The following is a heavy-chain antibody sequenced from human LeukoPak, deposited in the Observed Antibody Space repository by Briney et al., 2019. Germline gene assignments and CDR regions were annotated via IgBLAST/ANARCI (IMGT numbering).Heavy chain of an antibody. J-gene: IGHJ5*02. CDR1: GGSISSYY. Sequence: SETLSLTCTVSGGSISSYYWSWIRQPPGKGLEWIGYLYYSGSTNYNPSLKSRVTISVDTSKNQFSLKLSSVTAADTAVYYCARAGIAAAGTRFDPWGQGTLVTVSS. CDR2: LYYSGST. V-gene: IGHV4-59*01. D-gene: IGHD6-13*01. CDR3: ARAGIAAAGTRFDP.